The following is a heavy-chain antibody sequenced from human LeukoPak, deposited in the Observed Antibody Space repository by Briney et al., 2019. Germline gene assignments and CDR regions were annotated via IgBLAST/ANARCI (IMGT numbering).Heavy chain of an antibody. V-gene: IGHV3-7*01. CDR3: ARALWGIVVVPAAPDY. D-gene: IGHD2-2*01. Sequence: GGSLRLSCAASGFTFTSYWMSWVRQAPGKGLEWAANIKQDGSEKYYVDSVKGRFTISRDNAKNSLYLQMNSLRAEDTAVYYCARALWGIVVVPAAPDYWGQGTLVTVSS. CDR2: IKQDGSEK. CDR1: GFTFTSYW. J-gene: IGHJ4*02.